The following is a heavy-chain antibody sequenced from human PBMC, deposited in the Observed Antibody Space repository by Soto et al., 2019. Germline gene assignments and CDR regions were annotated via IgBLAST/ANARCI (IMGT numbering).Heavy chain of an antibody. V-gene: IGHV1-2*04. CDR2: INPNSGGT. Sequence: GASVKVSCKASGYTFTGYYMHWVRQAPGQGLEWMGWINPNSGGTNYAQKFQGWVTMTRDTSISTAYMELSRLRSDDTAVYYCARDTGPKLLTENWFDPCGQGTLVTVSS. D-gene: IGHD2-15*01. CDR1: GYTFTGYY. CDR3: ARDTGPKLLTENWFDP. J-gene: IGHJ5*02.